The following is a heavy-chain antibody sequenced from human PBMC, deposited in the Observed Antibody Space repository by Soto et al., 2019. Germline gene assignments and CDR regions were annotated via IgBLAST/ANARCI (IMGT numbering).Heavy chain of an antibody. CDR1: GGSISSGVYY. CDR2: IYYSGST. Sequence: SETLSLTCTVSGGSISSGVYYWSWIRQHPGKGLEWIGYIYYSGSTYYNPSLKSRVTVSVDTSKNQFSLKLSSVTAADTAVYYCARRLSGSPFDYWGQGTLVTVSS. D-gene: IGHD3-10*01. V-gene: IGHV4-31*03. CDR3: ARRLSGSPFDY. J-gene: IGHJ4*02.